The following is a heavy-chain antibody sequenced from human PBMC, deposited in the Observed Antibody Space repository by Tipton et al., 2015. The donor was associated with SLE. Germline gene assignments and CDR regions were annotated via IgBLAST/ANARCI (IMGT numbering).Heavy chain of an antibody. CDR1: GGTFSSVP. D-gene: IGHD1-26*01. Sequence: QLVQSGAEVKKPGSAVKVSCKVSGGTFSSVPFSWVRQAPGQGLEWMGRINPYNGATNYAQKFQGRVTMTRDTSISTAYMELSRLRSDDTAIYYCARVGSGQHGPYYFDFWGQGTLVTVSS. CDR2: INPYNGAT. V-gene: IGHV1-2*06. CDR3: ARVGSGQHGPYYFDF. J-gene: IGHJ4*02.